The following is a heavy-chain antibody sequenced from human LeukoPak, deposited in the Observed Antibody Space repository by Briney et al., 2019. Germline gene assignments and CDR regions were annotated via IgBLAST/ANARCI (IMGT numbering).Heavy chain of an antibody. CDR3: ARARPVAGIGNWFDP. D-gene: IGHD6-19*01. Sequence: ASVKVSCKASGYTSTGYYMHWVRQAPGQGLEWMGWINPNSGGTNYAQKFQGRVTMTRDTSISTAYMELSRLRSDDTAVYYCARARPVAGIGNWFDPWGQGTLVTVSS. CDR2: INPNSGGT. CDR1: GYTSTGYY. V-gene: IGHV1-2*02. J-gene: IGHJ5*02.